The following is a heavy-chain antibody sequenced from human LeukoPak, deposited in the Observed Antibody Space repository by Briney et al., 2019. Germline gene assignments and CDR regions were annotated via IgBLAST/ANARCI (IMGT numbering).Heavy chain of an antibody. V-gene: IGHV1-18*01. CDR1: GYTFTSYG. Sequence: ASVKVSCKASGYTFTSYGISWVRQAPGQGLEWMGWISAYNGNTNYAQKLQGRVTMTTDISTSTAYMELRSLRSDDTAVYYCARDLSSAMATWVDYWGQGTLVTVSS. J-gene: IGHJ4*02. CDR2: ISAYNGNT. D-gene: IGHD5-18*01. CDR3: ARDLSSAMATWVDY.